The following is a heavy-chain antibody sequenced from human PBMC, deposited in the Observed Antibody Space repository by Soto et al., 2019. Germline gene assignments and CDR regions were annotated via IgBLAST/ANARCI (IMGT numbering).Heavy chain of an antibody. CDR3: ARDYKGSGNSAFDI. V-gene: IGHV3-30-3*01. J-gene: IGHJ3*02. Sequence: QVQLVESGGGVVQPGRSLRLSCAASGFTFSSYAMHWVRQAPGKGLEWVAVISYDGSNKYYADSVKGRFTISRDNSKNTLYLQMNSLRAEDTAVYYCARDYKGSGNSAFDIWGQGTMVTVSS. CDR1: GFTFSSYA. CDR2: ISYDGSNK. D-gene: IGHD3-10*01.